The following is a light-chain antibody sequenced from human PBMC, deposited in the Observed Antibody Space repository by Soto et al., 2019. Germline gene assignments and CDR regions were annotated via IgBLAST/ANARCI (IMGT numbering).Light chain of an antibody. CDR1: SSDVGSYNL. Sequence: QSALTQPASVSGSPGQSITISCTGTSSDVGSYNLVSWYQQHPGKAPKLMIYEGSKRPSGVSNRFSGSKSGNTASLTISGLQVEDEADYYCCSYAGSSTSVFGGGTQLTVL. J-gene: IGLJ7*01. CDR2: EGS. V-gene: IGLV2-23*01. CDR3: CSYAGSSTSV.